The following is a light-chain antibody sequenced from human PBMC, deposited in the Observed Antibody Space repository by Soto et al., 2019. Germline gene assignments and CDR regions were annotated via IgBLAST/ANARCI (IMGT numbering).Light chain of an antibody. Sequence: QSVLTQPPSASGSPGQSVTISCTGTSSDVGGYNFVSWYQQHPGKAPKLMIYEGSQRPSGVSDRFSGSKSGNTASLTVSGLQAEDEADYYCSSYAGRNNLVFGGGTKVTVL. CDR3: SSYAGRNNLV. V-gene: IGLV2-8*01. CDR2: EGS. J-gene: IGLJ3*02. CDR1: SSDVGGYNF.